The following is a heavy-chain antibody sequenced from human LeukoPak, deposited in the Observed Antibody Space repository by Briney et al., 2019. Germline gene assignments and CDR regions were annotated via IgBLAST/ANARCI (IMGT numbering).Heavy chain of an antibody. Sequence: GGSLRLSCAASGFTFSSYGMHWVRQAPGKGLEWVAFIRYDGSNKYYADSVKGRFTISRDNSKNTLYLQMNSLRAEDMAVYYCAKDAESSGSFDYWGQGTLVTVSS. V-gene: IGHV3-30*02. D-gene: IGHD6-19*01. CDR3: AKDAESSGSFDY. J-gene: IGHJ4*02. CDR1: GFTFSSYG. CDR2: IRYDGSNK.